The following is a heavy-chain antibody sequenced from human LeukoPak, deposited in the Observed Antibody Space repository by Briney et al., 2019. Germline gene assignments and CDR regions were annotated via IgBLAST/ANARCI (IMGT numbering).Heavy chain of an antibody. CDR1: GGSISSYY. Sequence: SETLSLTCTVSGGSISSYYWSWIRQPPGPGLEWIGYIYYSGSTNYNPSLKSRVTISVDTSKNQFSLKLSSVTAADTAVYYCARVYCSGGSCYSGFDYWGQGTLVTVSS. V-gene: IGHV4-59*01. CDR2: IYYSGST. J-gene: IGHJ4*02. D-gene: IGHD2-15*01. CDR3: ARVYCSGGSCYSGFDY.